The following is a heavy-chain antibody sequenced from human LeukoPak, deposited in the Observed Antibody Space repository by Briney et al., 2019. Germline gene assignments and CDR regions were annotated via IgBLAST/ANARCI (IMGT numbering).Heavy chain of an antibody. D-gene: IGHD5-12*01. J-gene: IGHJ3*02. CDR3: ARYSGYDLIHAFDI. CDR1: GGSISSYY. V-gene: IGHV4-4*07. CDR2: IYTSGSS. Sequence: PSETLSLTCTVSGGSISSYYWSWIRQPAGKGLEWIGRIYTSGSSNYNPSLKSRVTMSVDTSKNQFSLKLSSVTAADTAVYYCARYSGYDLIHAFDIWGQGTMVTVSS.